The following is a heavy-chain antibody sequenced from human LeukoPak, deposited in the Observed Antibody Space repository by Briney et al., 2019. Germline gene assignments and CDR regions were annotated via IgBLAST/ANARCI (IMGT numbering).Heavy chain of an antibody. Sequence: SVKVSCKASGGTFSSYAISWVRQAPGQGLEWMGRIIPIFGTANYAQKFQGRVTITTDESTSTAYMELSSLRSEDTAVYYCARDGIAARNDSLDYWGQGTLVTVSS. CDR2: IIPIFGTA. J-gene: IGHJ4*02. CDR3: ARDGIAARNDSLDY. V-gene: IGHV1-69*05. CDR1: GGTFSSYA. D-gene: IGHD6-6*01.